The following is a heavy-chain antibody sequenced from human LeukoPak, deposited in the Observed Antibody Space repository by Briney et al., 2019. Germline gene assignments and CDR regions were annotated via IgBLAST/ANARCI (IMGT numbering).Heavy chain of an antibody. CDR1: GYTFTSYG. J-gene: IGHJ4*02. V-gene: IGHV1-18*01. D-gene: IGHD6-25*01. CDR2: ISAYNGNT. Sequence: ASVKVSCKASGYTFTSYGISWVRQAPGQGLEWMGWISAYNGNTNYAQKFQGRVTITADESTSTAYMELSSLRSEDTAVYYCARAASATYYFDYWGQGTLVTVSS. CDR3: ARAASATYYFDY.